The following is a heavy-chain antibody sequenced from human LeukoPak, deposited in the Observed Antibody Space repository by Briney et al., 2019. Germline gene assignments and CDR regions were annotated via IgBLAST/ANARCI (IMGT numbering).Heavy chain of an antibody. CDR2: INPNIGGT. V-gene: IGHV1-2*02. J-gene: IGHJ3*02. Sequence: GASVKVSCKASGYTFTSYAMNWVRQAPGQGLEWMGLINPNIGGTNYAQNFQGRVTMTRDMSISTAYMELSRLRSDDTAVYYCARAGLWDYSDTSGYHNGAFDIWGQGTMVTVSS. CDR1: GYTFTSYA. CDR3: ARAGLWDYSDTSGYHNGAFDI. D-gene: IGHD3-22*01.